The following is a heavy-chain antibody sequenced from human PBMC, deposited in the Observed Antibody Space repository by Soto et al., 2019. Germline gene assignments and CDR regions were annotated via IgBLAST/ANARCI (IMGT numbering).Heavy chain of an antibody. Sequence: GGSLRLSCAASGFTFSSYGMHWVRQAPGKGLEWVAVIWYDGSNKYYADSVKGRFTISRDNSKNTLYLQMNSLRAEDTAVYYCARDFDGAVAGTVMGAFDIWGQGTMVTVSS. CDR1: GFTFSSYG. D-gene: IGHD6-19*01. V-gene: IGHV3-33*01. CDR3: ARDFDGAVAGTVMGAFDI. J-gene: IGHJ3*02. CDR2: IWYDGSNK.